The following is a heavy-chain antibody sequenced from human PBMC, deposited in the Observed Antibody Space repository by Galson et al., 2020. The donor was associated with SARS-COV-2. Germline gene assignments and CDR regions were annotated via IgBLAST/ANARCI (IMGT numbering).Heavy chain of an antibody. D-gene: IGHD3-10*01. J-gene: IGHJ6*02. CDR3: AKNYGSGGYYYYYGMDV. V-gene: IGHV3-23*01. CDR2: VSGTGDSA. CDR1: GFSFSSYD. Sequence: GGSLRLSCAASGFSFSSYDMRWVRQAPGKGLEWVSSVSGTGDSATYADSVEGRFIVSRDNSENMVYLQMNSLRAEDTAVYYCAKNYGSGGYYYYYGMDVWGQGTTVTVSS.